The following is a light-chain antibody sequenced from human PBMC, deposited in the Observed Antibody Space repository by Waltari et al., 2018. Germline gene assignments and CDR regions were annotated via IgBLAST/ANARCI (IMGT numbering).Light chain of an antibody. V-gene: IGLV1-40*01. Sequence: QSVLTQPPSVSGAPGQRVTISCSGGSSNIGGGYDVHWYQQLPGRAPKLLISGNNNRPSGVPDRFSGSKSGTSASLAITGLQAEDEADYYCQSYDYSLSEVFGTGTKLTVL. CDR3: QSYDYSLSEV. CDR1: SSNIGGGYD. CDR2: GNN. J-gene: IGLJ1*01.